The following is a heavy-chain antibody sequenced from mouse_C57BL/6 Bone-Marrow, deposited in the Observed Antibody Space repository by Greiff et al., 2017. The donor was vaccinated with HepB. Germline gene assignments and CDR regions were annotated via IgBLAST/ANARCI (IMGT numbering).Heavy chain of an antibody. CDR1: GFSLSTFGMG. V-gene: IGHV8-8*01. CDR3: ARIHYYGSSFPYYFDY. D-gene: IGHD1-1*01. Sequence: QVTLKVSGPGILQPSQTLSLTCSFSGFSLSTFGMGVGWIRQPSGKGLEWLAHIWWDDDKYYNPALKSRLTNSKDTSKNQVFLKLANVDTADTATYYCARIHYYGSSFPYYFDYWGQGTTLTVSS. CDR2: IWWDDDK. J-gene: IGHJ2*01.